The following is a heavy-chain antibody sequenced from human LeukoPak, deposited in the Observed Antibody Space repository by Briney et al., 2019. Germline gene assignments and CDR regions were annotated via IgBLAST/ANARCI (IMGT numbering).Heavy chain of an antibody. J-gene: IGHJ3*02. Sequence: ASVKVSCKASGYTFTSYYMHWVRQAPGQGLEWMGIINPSGGSTSYAQKFQGRVTMTRNTSISTAYMELSSLRSEDTAVYYCARGLVVVPAAPSDAFDIWGQGTMVTVSS. CDR3: ARGLVVVPAAPSDAFDI. D-gene: IGHD2-2*01. CDR1: GYTFTSYY. V-gene: IGHV1-46*01. CDR2: INPSGGST.